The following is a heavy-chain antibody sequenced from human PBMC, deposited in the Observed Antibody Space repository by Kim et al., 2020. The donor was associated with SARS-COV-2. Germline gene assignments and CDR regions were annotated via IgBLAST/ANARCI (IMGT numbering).Heavy chain of an antibody. CDR1: GFTFSSYA. CDR2: ISGSGGST. V-gene: IGHV3-23*01. CDR3: AKGPGSGWYYFDY. D-gene: IGHD6-19*01. J-gene: IGHJ4*02. Sequence: GGSLRLSCAASGFTFSSYAMSWVRQAPGKGLEWVSGISGSGGSTYYADSVKGRLTISRDNSKNTLYLQMNSLRAEDTAVYYCAKGPGSGWYYFDYWGQGTLVTVSS.